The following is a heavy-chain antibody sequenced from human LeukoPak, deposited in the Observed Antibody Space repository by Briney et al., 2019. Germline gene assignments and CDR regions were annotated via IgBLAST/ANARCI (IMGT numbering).Heavy chain of an antibody. Sequence: SETLSLTCTVSGGSISSHFWSWVRQPPGKGLEWIGSIYYTGSTNYNPSLKSRITMSVDTSKNQFSLKLSSVTAADTAVYYCARSYNSGSYYPYYFDYWGQGALVTVSS. V-gene: IGHV4-59*11. D-gene: IGHD3-10*01. CDR2: IYYTGST. J-gene: IGHJ4*02. CDR3: ARSYNSGSYYPYYFDY. CDR1: GGSISSHF.